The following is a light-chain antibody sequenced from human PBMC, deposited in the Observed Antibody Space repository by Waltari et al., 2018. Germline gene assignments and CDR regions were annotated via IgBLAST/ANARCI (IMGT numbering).Light chain of an antibody. Sequence: IVMTQSPRSLSVTTGEPASISCRSTQSLLHSDGYTFLDWYLQKPGQSPQLLIYLASRRASGVPDRFSGSGSGTDFTLTISRVEAEDVGVFYCMQGTHLPFTFGPGTKLEIK. V-gene: IGKV2-29*03. J-gene: IGKJ3*01. CDR1: QSLLHSDGYTF. CDR2: LAS. CDR3: MQGTHLPFT.